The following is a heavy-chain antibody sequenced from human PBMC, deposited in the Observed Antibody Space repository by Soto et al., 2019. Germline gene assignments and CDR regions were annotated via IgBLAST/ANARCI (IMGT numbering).Heavy chain of an antibody. CDR2: IIPILGIA. CDR1: GGTFSSYT. Sequence: ASVKVSCKASGGTFSSYTISWVRQAPGQGLEWMGRIIPILGIANYAQKFQGRVTITADKSTSTAYMELSSLRSEDTAVYYCAREKAATPFWLDAFDIWGQGTMVTVSS. D-gene: IGHD2-15*01. V-gene: IGHV1-69*04. CDR3: AREKAATPFWLDAFDI. J-gene: IGHJ3*02.